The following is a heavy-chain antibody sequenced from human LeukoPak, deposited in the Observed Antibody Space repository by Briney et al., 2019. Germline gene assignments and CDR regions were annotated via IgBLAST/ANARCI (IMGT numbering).Heavy chain of an antibody. CDR3: VREKRRNHGVNWLDP. CDR1: GVSIISSDYY. Sequence: PSETLSLSCTVSGVSIISSDYYWAWIRQPPGKGLEWIVSINDSRNTYYNPSLKIRVTIAIATSKHQISMKLSSVTPSGMTVYYCVREKRRNHGVNWLDPWGQETLLTVSS. CDR2: INDSRNT. J-gene: IGHJ5*02. D-gene: IGHD1-14*01. V-gene: IGHV4-39*02.